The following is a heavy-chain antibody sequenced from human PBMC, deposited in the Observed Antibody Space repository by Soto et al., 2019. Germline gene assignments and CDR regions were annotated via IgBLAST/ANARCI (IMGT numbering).Heavy chain of an antibody. D-gene: IGHD6-13*01. CDR2: IYYSGST. V-gene: IGHV4-59*01. CDR1: GYSISSYY. CDR3: ARVGSSYT. J-gene: IGHJ5*02. Sequence: ETLSLTCAVSGYSISSYYWSWIREPPGKGLEWIGYIYYSGSTNYNPSLKSRVTISVDTSKNQFSLKLSSVTAADTAVYYCARVGSSYTWGQGTLVTVS.